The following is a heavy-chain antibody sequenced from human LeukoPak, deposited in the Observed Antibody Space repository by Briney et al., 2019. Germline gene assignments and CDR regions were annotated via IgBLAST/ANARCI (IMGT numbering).Heavy chain of an antibody. CDR1: GFTFSSYG. CDR3: ARDGLLWFGGPGDGMDV. Sequence: GGSLRLSCAASGFTFSSYGMHWVRQAPGKGLEWVAVIWYDGSNKYYADSVKGRFTISRDNSKNTLYLQMNSLRAEDTAVYYCARDGLLWFGGPGDGMDVWGQGTTVTVSS. V-gene: IGHV3-33*01. J-gene: IGHJ6*02. D-gene: IGHD3-10*01. CDR2: IWYDGSNK.